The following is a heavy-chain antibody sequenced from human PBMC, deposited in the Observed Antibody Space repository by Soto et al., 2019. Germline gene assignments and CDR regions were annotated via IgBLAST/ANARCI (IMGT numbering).Heavy chain of an antibody. CDR1: GFPFSSYA. CDR3: AKAPRGGSGSFYYYYYGMDV. CDR2: ISGSGGST. D-gene: IGHD1-26*01. J-gene: IGHJ6*02. V-gene: IGHV3-23*01. Sequence: GGSLTLSCAASGFPFSSYAMSWVRQAPGKGLEWVSAISGSGGSTYYADSVKGRFTISRDNSKNTLYLQMNSLRAEDTAVYYCAKAPRGGSGSFYYYYYGMDVWGQGTTVTVSS.